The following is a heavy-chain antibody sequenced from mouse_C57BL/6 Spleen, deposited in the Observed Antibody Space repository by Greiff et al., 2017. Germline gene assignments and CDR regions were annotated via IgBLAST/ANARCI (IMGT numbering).Heavy chain of an antibody. V-gene: IGHV1-69*01. J-gene: IGHJ2*01. CDR1: GYTFTSYW. CDR3: ARCYYGSPYYFDY. Sequence: QFQLQQPGAELVMPGASVKLSCKASGYTFTSYWMHWVKQRPGQGLEWIGEIDPSDSYTNYNQKFKGKSTLTVDKSSSTAYMQLSSLTSEDSAVXYCARCYYGSPYYFDYWGQGTTLTVSS. D-gene: IGHD1-1*01. CDR2: IDPSDSYT.